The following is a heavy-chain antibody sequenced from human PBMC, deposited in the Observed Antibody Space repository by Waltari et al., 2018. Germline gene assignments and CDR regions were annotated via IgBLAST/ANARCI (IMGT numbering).Heavy chain of an antibody. CDR3: AMSGAYDFWSGYYLDY. D-gene: IGHD3-3*01. J-gene: IGHJ4*02. Sequence: QVQLQESGPGLVKPSETLSLTCTVSGRSISSYYWSWIRQPPGKGLEWIGYIYYSGSTNYNPSLKSRVTISVDTSKNQFSLKLSSVTAADTAVYYCAMSGAYDFWSGYYLDYWGQGTLVTVSS. V-gene: IGHV4-59*01. CDR1: GRSISSYY. CDR2: IYYSGST.